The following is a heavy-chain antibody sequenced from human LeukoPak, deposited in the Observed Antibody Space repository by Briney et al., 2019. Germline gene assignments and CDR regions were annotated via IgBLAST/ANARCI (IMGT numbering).Heavy chain of an antibody. CDR1: GYTFTGYY. CDR2: INPNSGGT. V-gene: IGHV1-2*06. J-gene: IGHJ4*02. D-gene: IGHD4-17*01. Sequence: ASVKVSCKASGYTFTGYYMHWVRQAPGQGLEWMGRINPNSGGTNYAQKFQGRVTMTRDTSISTAYMELSRLRFDDTAVYYCARRGRDYGDWYYFDYWGQGTLVTVSS. CDR3: ARRGRDYGDWYYFDY.